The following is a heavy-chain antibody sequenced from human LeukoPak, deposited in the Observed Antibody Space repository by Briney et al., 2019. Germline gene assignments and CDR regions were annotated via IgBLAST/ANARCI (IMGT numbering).Heavy chain of an antibody. CDR3: AGDRYRKPPWGYGPKCYYYDMDV. V-gene: IGHV4-59*01. CDR2: IYYSGST. D-gene: IGHD3-16*02. Sequence: PSETLSLTCTVSGGSISSYYWIWIRQPPGKGLEWLGYIYYSGSTNYNPSRKSPVTISVDTSKNKFSLKLSSVTAAEKAVDYCAGDRYRKPPWGYGPKCYYYDMDVWGQGTTVTVSS. J-gene: IGHJ6*02. CDR1: GGSISSYY.